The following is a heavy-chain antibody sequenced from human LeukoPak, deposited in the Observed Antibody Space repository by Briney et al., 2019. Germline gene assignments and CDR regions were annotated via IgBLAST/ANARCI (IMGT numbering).Heavy chain of an antibody. CDR1: GYSFTSYW. J-gene: IGHJ4*02. Sequence: GESLGISCKGSGYSFTSYWISWVRQMPGKGLEWMGRIDPSDSYTNYSPSFQGHVTISADKSISTAYLQWSSLKASDTAMYYCARQDLGQYCSGGSCYMGYWGQGTLVTVSS. D-gene: IGHD2-15*01. V-gene: IGHV5-10-1*01. CDR2: IDPSDSYT. CDR3: ARQDLGQYCSGGSCYMGY.